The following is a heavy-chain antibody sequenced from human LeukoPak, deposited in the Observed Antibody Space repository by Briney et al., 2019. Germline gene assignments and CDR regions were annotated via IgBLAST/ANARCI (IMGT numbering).Heavy chain of an antibody. CDR3: ARAPRDSSSSNYMRRFDY. CDR1: GYSISSDNY. D-gene: IGHD3-22*01. CDR2: IYHSGST. J-gene: IGHJ4*02. V-gene: IGHV4-38-2*01. Sequence: SETLSLTCAASGYSISSDNYWVWIRQPPGPGLEWTGGIYHSGSTYYNPSLKSRVTMSVDTSKNQFSLKLSSVTAADTAVYYCARAPRDSSSSNYMRRFDYWGQGTLVTVSS.